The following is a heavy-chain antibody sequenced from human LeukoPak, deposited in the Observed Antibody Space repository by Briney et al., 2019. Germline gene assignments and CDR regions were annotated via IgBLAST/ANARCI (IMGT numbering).Heavy chain of an antibody. CDR3: ARDGEGDEGWDY. Sequence: SETLFLTCTVSGVSIVRHYWIWIRQPPGKGLEWIGHISYSGSTNYNPSLKSRVTISVDTSNNQLSLRLSSVTAADTAVYYCARDGEGDEGWDYWGQGPLVTVSS. J-gene: IGHJ4*02. D-gene: IGHD7-27*01. V-gene: IGHV4-59*11. CDR2: ISYSGST. CDR1: GVSIVRHY.